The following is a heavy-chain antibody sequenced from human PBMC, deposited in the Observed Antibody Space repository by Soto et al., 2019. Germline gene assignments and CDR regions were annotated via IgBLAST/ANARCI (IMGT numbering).Heavy chain of an antibody. CDR1: GFTFSDYY. D-gene: IGHD3-10*01. V-gene: IGHV3-11*01. Sequence: QVQLVESGGGLVKPGGSMRLSCEASGFTFSDYYMSWIRQAPGKGLEWLSYISSSCTTIYYADSVKGRFTISRDNAKNSLYLQMRSLRAEDTAVYYGARVRGSGRFGAGYYFDYWGQGTLVTVAS. J-gene: IGHJ4*02. CDR2: ISSSCTTI. CDR3: ARVRGSGRFGAGYYFDY.